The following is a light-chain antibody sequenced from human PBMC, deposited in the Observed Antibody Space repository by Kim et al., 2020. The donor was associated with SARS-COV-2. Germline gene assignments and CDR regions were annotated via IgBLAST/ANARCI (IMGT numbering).Light chain of an antibody. J-gene: IGLJ2*01. V-gene: IGLV1-51*01. CDR3: GTWDSSLSAVV. CDR2: DNN. Sequence: QSVLTQPPSVSAAAGQKVTISCSGSSFNIGNNYVSWYQQLPGTAPKVLIYDNNKRPSGIPDRFSGSKSGTSATLGISGLQTGDEADYYCGTWDSSLSAVVFGGGTKLTVL. CDR1: SFNIGNNY.